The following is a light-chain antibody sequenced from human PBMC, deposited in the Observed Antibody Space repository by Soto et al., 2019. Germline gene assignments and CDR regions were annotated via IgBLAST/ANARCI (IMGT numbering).Light chain of an antibody. J-gene: IGLJ3*02. CDR2: DTS. CDR3: LLSYSGARPWV. CDR1: TGAVTSGHY. Sequence: QAVVTQEPSLTVSPGGTVNLTCGSSTGAVTSGHYPYWFQQKPGQAPRTLIYDTSNKHSWTPARFSGSLLGGKAALTLSGAQPEDEAEYYCLLSYSGARPWVFGGGTQLTVL. V-gene: IGLV7-46*01.